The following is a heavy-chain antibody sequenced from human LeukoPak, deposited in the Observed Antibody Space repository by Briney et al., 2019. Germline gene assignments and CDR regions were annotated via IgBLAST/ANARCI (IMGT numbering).Heavy chain of an antibody. CDR1: G. J-gene: IGHJ6*02. CDR3: ARQEVVPAASSDHYYYYYGMDV. V-gene: IGHV1-18*01. Sequence: GISXVRQAPGXGLXWMGWISAYNGNTNYAQKLQGRVTMTTDTSTSTAYMELRSLRSDDTAVYYCARQEVVPAASSDHYYYYYGMDVWGQGTTVTVSS. D-gene: IGHD2-2*01. CDR2: ISAYNGNT.